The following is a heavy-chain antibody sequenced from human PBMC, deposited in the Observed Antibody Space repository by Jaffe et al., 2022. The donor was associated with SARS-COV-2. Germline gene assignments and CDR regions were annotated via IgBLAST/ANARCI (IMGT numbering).Heavy chain of an antibody. J-gene: IGHJ2*01. V-gene: IGHV3-23*01. D-gene: IGHD5-12*01. CDR3: ARVGYNDWYFDL. Sequence: EVQLLESGGALVQPGGSLRLSCAASGFTFSMYDMTWVRQTPGKGLEWVSAFSGKTGGTTYADSVKGRFTISRDNFQNTVYLQMNSVRADDTALYYCARVGYNDWYFDLWGRGTLVTVSS. CDR2: FSGKTGGT. CDR1: GFTFSMYD.